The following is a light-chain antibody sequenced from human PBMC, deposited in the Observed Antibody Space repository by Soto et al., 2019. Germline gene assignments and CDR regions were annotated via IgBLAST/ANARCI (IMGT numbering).Light chain of an antibody. CDR2: GAS. Sequence: EILMTQSPDTLSVSPGASATLSCKASQRVYSNLAWYQQRPGQAPRLLIYGASTRATGVPARFSGRGSGTEFTLTISSLQSEDLAVYDGQQYTNWPPNTFGQGTRLEIK. CDR3: QQYTNWPPNT. CDR1: QRVYSN. J-gene: IGKJ5*01. V-gene: IGKV3-15*01.